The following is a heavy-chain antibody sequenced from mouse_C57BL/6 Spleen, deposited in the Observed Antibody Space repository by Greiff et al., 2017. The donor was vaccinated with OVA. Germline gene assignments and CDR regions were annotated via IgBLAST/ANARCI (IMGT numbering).Heavy chain of an antibody. V-gene: IGHV3-6*01. D-gene: IGHD4-1*01. J-gene: IGHJ2*01. CDR3: ARVWVSYYFDY. CDR2: ISYDGSN. CDR1: GYSITSCYY. Sequence: VQLKESGPGLVKPSQSLSLTCSVTGYSITSCYYWNWIRQFPGNKLEWMGYISYDGSNNYNPSLKNRISITRDTSKNQFFLKLNSVTTEDTATYYCARVWVSYYFDYWGQGTTLTVSS.